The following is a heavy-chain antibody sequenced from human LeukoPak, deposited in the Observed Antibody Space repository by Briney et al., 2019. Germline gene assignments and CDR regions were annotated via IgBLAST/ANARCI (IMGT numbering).Heavy chain of an antibody. V-gene: IGHV3-21*01. Sequence: NPGGSLRLSCAASGFTFSSYSMNWVRQAPGKGLEWVSSISSRSSYIYYADSVKGRFTISRDNAKNSLYLQMNSLRAEDTAVYYCARGSCTHGEYYFDYWGQGTLVTVSS. CDR2: ISSRSSYI. CDR1: GFTFSSYS. J-gene: IGHJ4*02. CDR3: ARGSCTHGEYYFDY. D-gene: IGHD2-2*01.